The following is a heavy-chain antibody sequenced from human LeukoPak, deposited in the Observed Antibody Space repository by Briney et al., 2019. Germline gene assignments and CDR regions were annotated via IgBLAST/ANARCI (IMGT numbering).Heavy chain of an antibody. CDR2: ISGSGGST. J-gene: IGHJ4*02. CDR3: AKALAHPYYYDRSGSGNDY. Sequence: GGSLRLSCAASGFTFSSYAMSWVRQAPGKGLEWVSAISGSGGSTYYADSVKGRFTISRDNSKNTLYLQMNSLRAEDTAVYYCAKALAHPYYYDRSGSGNDYWGQGTLVTVSS. V-gene: IGHV3-23*01. D-gene: IGHD3-22*01. CDR1: GFTFSSYA.